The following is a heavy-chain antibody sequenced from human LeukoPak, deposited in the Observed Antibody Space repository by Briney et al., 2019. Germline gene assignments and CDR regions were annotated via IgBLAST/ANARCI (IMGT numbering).Heavy chain of an antibody. V-gene: IGHV3-30-3*01. CDR2: ISYDGSNK. D-gene: IGHD2-21*02. CDR3: AELFSGDRIGYDY. J-gene: IGHJ4*02. CDR1: GFTFSSYA. Sequence: PGRSLRLSCAASGFTFSSYAMHWVRQAPGNGLEWVAVISYDGSNKYYADSVKGRFTISRDNSKNTLYLQMNSLRAEDTAVYYCAELFSGDRIGYDYWGQGTLVTVSS.